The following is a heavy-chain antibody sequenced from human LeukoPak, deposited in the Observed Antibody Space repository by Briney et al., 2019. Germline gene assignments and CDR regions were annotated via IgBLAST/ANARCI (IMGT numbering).Heavy chain of an antibody. V-gene: IGHV1-18*01. CDR2: ISAYNGNT. CDR3: ARIDLAYGSGTYYSSYFEY. J-gene: IGHJ4*02. Sequence: ALVKVSCKASGYTFTGYGITWVRQAPGQGLEWMGWISAYNGNTNYAQKFQGRVTTTTETSTRTAYMELRSLRSDDAAVYYCARIDLAYGSGTYYSSYFEYWGQGTLVTVSS. CDR1: GYTFTGYG. D-gene: IGHD3-10*01.